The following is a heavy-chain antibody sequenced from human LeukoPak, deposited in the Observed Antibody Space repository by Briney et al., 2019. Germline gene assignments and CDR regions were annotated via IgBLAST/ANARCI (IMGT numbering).Heavy chain of an antibody. Sequence: SETLSLTCTVSGGSISSSSYYWGWIRQPPGKGLEWIGSIYYSGSTYYNPSLKSRVTISVDTSKNQFSLKLSSVTAADTAVYYCARLGQLLYRNPKNWFDPWGQGTLVTVSS. J-gene: IGHJ5*02. CDR3: ARLGQLLYRNPKNWFDP. CDR1: GGSISSSSYY. CDR2: IYYSGST. D-gene: IGHD2-2*02. V-gene: IGHV4-39*01.